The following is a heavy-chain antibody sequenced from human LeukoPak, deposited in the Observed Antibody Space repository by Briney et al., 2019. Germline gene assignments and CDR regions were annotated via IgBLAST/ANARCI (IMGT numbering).Heavy chain of an antibody. Sequence: PSETLSLTCAVYGGSFSGYYWSWIRQPPGKGLEWIGEINHSGSTNYNPSLKSRVTISVDTSKNQFSLKLSSMTAADTAVYYCARGFYDYVWGSYRYAPPNFDYWGQGTLVTVSS. CDR1: GGSFSGYY. CDR2: INHSGST. J-gene: IGHJ4*02. D-gene: IGHD3-16*02. CDR3: ARGFYDYVWGSYRYAPPNFDY. V-gene: IGHV4-34*01.